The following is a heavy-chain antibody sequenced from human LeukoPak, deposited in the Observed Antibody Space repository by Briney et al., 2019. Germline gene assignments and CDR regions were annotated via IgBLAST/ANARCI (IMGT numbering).Heavy chain of an antibody. CDR1: GGTFSSYA. CDR2: IIPIFGTA. CDR3: ARGLVVVPAAIRYYYYYGMDV. D-gene: IGHD2-2*02. V-gene: IGHV1-69*13. Sequence: GASVKVSCKASGGTFSSYAISWVRQAPGQGLEWMGGIIPIFGTANYAQKFQGRVTITADESTSTAYMELSSLRSEDTAVYYCARGLVVVPAAIRYYYYYGMDVWGQGTTVTVSS. J-gene: IGHJ6*02.